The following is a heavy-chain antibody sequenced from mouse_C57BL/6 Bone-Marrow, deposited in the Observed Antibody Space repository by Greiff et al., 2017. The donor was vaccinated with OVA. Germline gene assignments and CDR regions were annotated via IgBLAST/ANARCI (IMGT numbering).Heavy chain of an antibody. J-gene: IGHJ2*01. CDR2: IYPGSGNT. V-gene: IGHV1-76*01. D-gene: IGHD2-4*01. CDR3: ARGGGLDDYDGGVYYFDY. CDR1: GYTFTDYY. Sequence: QVQLQQSGAELVRPGASVKLSCKASGYTFTDYYINWVKQRPGQGLEWIARIYPGSGNTYYNEKFKGKATLTAEKSSSTAYMQLSSLTSEDSAVYFYARGGGLDDYDGGVYYFDYWGQGTTLTVSS.